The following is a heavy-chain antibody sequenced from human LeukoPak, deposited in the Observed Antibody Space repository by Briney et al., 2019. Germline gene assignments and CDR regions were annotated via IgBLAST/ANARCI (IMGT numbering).Heavy chain of an antibody. D-gene: IGHD6-13*01. CDR1: GFTFSGSA. CDR2: IRSKANSYAT. J-gene: IGHJ4*02. Sequence: GGSLRPSCAASGFTFSGSAMHWVRQASGKRLEWGGRIRSKANSYATAYAASVKGRFTISRDDSKKTASLQMNSLKTEDTAVYYCTTRNLYSSSWYLDYWGQGTLVTVSS. V-gene: IGHV3-73*01. CDR3: TTRNLYSSSWYLDY.